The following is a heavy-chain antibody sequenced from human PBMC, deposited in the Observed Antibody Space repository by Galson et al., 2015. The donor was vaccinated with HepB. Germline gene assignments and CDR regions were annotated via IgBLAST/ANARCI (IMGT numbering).Heavy chain of an antibody. J-gene: IGHJ6*02. Sequence: QSGAEVKKPGDSLKISCKTSGYTFTTFWIAWVRQMPGKGLEWMGIIYPGESVTRYSPSFEGQGTMSVDKSISSAFLHWSSLKASDTATYYCARVGYCSGGYCYSDFQYGMDVWGQGTTVTVSS. V-gene: IGHV5-51*01. CDR1: GYTFTTFW. CDR3: ARVGYCSGGYCYSDFQYGMDV. D-gene: IGHD2-15*01. CDR2: IYPGESVT.